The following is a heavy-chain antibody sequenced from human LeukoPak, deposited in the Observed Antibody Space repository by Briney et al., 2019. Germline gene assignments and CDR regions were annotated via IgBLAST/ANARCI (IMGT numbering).Heavy chain of an antibody. CDR1: GFTFSRYA. CDR2: ISGSGGST. D-gene: IGHD3-22*01. J-gene: IGHJ4*02. CDR3: AKGVRRSSDYSSPVDY. Sequence: GGSLRLSCAASGFTFSRYAMSWVRQAPGKGLEWVSAISGSGGSTYYADSVKGRFTISRDNSRNTLYLQMNSLRAEDTAVYYCAKGVRRSSDYSSPVDYWGQGTLVTVSS. V-gene: IGHV3-23*01.